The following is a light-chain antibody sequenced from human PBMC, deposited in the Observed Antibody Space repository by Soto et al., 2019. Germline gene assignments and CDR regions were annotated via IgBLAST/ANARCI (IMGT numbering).Light chain of an antibody. CDR1: QGISNY. V-gene: IGKV1-27*01. CDR3: QKYNSAIEGFT. CDR2: AAS. J-gene: IGKJ3*01. Sequence: DIQMTQSPSSLSASVGDRVTITCRASQGISNYLAWYQQKPGKVPKLLIYAASTLQSGVPSRFSGSGSGTDFTLTISSLQPEDVATYYCQKYNSAIEGFTFGPGTKVDIK.